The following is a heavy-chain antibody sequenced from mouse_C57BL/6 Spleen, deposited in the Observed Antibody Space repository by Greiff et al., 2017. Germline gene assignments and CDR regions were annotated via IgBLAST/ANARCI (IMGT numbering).Heavy chain of an antibody. Sequence: VQLQQPGAELVKPGASVKLSCKASGYTFTSYWMHWVKQRPGRGLEWIGRIDPNSGGTKYNEKFKSKATLTVDKPSSTGYMQLSSLTSEESEVYYCARDYDCDVDAMDYWGQGTSVTVSS. J-gene: IGHJ4*01. CDR2: IDPNSGGT. D-gene: IGHD2-4*01. CDR3: ARDYDCDVDAMDY. CDR1: GYTFTSYW. V-gene: IGHV1-72*01.